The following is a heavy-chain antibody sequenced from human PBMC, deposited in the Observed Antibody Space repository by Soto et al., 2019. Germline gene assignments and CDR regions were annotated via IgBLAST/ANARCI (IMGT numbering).Heavy chain of an antibody. J-gene: IGHJ6*02. V-gene: IGHV4-59*08. CDR3: ARHSKKTGDFDYYYGMDV. CDR2: IYYRGNT. Sequence: SETMSITRSVVGGSMIPYYWSWIPQSTGKGLEWIANIYYRGNTNYNPSLESRVTISIDTSKNQFSLKLNSLTAADTAVYYCARHSKKTGDFDYYYGMDVWGQGTTVT. CDR1: GGSMIPYY. D-gene: IGHD7-27*01.